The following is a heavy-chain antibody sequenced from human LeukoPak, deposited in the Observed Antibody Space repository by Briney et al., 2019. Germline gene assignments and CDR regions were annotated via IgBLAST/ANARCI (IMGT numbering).Heavy chain of an antibody. D-gene: IGHD3-3*01. CDR2: INPNSGGT. CDR3: ARVLRFLEGSDY. Sequence: GASVKVSCKASGGTFSSYAISWVRQAPGQGLEWMGWINPNSGGTNYAQKFQGRVTMTRDTSISTAYMELSRLRSDDTAVYYCARVLRFLEGSDYWGQGTLVTVSS. J-gene: IGHJ4*02. V-gene: IGHV1-2*02. CDR1: GGTFSSYA.